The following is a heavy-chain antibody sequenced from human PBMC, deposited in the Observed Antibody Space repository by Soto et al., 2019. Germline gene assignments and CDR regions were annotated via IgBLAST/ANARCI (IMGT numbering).Heavy chain of an antibody. D-gene: IGHD4-17*01. J-gene: IGHJ6*02. CDR1: GFTFSSYV. V-gene: IGHV3-30*18. CDR2: ISYDGSNK. CDR3: AKDLLATVTTYGLGV. Sequence: GGSLXLSCAASGFTFSSYVMHWVRQAPGTGLEWVAVISYDGSNKYYADSVKGRFTISRDNSKNTLYLQMNSLRAEDTAVYYCAKDLLATVTTYGLGVWGQGTTVTVSS.